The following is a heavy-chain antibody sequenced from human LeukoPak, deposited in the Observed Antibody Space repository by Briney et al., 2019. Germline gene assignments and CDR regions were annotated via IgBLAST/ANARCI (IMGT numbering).Heavy chain of an antibody. CDR1: GFTSSSYG. D-gene: IGHD2-15*01. J-gene: IGHJ5*02. Sequence: GGSLRLSCAASGFTSSSYGMHWVRQAPGKGLEWVAFIRYDGSNKYYADSVKGRFTISRDNSKNTLYLQMNSLRAEDTAVYYCAKDHRYCSGGSCYSDWFDPWGQGTLVTVSS. CDR3: AKDHRYCSGGSCYSDWFDP. V-gene: IGHV3-30*02. CDR2: IRYDGSNK.